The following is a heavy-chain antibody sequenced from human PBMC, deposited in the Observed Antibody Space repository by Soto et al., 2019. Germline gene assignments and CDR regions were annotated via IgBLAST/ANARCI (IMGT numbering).Heavy chain of an antibody. CDR1: GFTVSSNY. CDR2: IYSGGST. V-gene: IGHV3-66*01. D-gene: IGHD5-12*01. CDR3: AREPRGYSGYDKGWATVHAFDI. J-gene: IGHJ3*02. Sequence: GGSLRLSCAASGFTVSSNYMSWVRQAPGKGLEWVSVIYSGGSTYYADSVKGRFTISRDNSKNTLYLQMNSLRAEDTAVYYCAREPRGYSGYDKGWATVHAFDIWGQGTMVTVSS.